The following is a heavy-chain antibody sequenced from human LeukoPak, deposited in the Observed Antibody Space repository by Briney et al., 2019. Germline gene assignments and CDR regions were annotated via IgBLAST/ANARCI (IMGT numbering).Heavy chain of an antibody. CDR1: GASFSGHY. V-gene: IGHV4-34*01. Sequence: SETLSLTCAVYGASFSGHYWSWIRQPPGKGLEWIGESNHSGSTNYNPLLKSRVIISVDTSKKQFSLKLSSVTAADTAVYYCASWGATHHSFDYWGQGTLVTVSS. CDR2: SNHSGST. CDR3: ASWGATHHSFDY. J-gene: IGHJ4*02. D-gene: IGHD1-26*01.